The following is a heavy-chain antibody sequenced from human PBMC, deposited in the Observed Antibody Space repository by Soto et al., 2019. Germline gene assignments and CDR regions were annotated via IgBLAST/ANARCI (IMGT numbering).Heavy chain of an antibody. D-gene: IGHD6-19*01. CDR1: GYIFSSYD. J-gene: IGHJ4*02. Sequence: QVQLVQSGAEVKKPGASVKVSCRTSGYIFSSYDMHWVRQAPGQRLEWMGWISAGNGDTKYSQKFQDRGTITRDTSASTAYMELSSLRSEDTAVYYCAAEWLDFDYWGQGTLVTVSS. V-gene: IGHV1-3*01. CDR2: ISAGNGDT. CDR3: AAEWLDFDY.